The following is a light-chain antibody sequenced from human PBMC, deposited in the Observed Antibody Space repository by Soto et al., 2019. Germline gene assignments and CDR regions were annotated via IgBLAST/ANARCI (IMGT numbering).Light chain of an antibody. J-gene: IGKJ1*01. V-gene: IGKV1-5*03. CDR1: QTISSW. CDR3: QQYNIFILT. CDR2: KAS. Sequence: DIQLTQSPSTLSASVGDGVTIIFRASQTISSWLAWYQQKGGQAPKLLISKASILDSGVPSRFSGSGAGTELNLTISCRQPEDFATYYCQQYNIFILTFGQGTKVDIK.